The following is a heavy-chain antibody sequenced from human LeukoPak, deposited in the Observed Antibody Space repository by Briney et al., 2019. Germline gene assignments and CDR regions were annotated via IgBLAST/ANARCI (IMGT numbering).Heavy chain of an antibody. D-gene: IGHD6-13*01. CDR3: ARDRDYSSSWSGLIDY. CDR2: ISYDGSNK. Sequence: PGGSLRLSCAASGFTFSSYAMHWVRQAPGKGLEWVAVISYDGSNKYYADSVKGRFTISRDNSKNTLYLQMNSLRAEDTAVYYCARDRDYSSSWSGLIDYWGQGTLVTVSS. J-gene: IGHJ4*02. CDR1: GFTFSSYA. V-gene: IGHV3-30-3*01.